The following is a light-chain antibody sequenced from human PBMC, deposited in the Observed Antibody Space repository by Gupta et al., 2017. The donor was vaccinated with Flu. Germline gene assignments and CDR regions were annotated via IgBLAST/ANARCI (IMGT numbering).Light chain of an antibody. CDR1: QHIGTY. Sequence: DIQMTQSPSSLSASVGDRVTITCRASQHIGTYLNWYQQKPGKAPKLLISRASSLDSGVPSTFSGSGAGTDFTLTISRLQPEDFTTYYCQQSYNTLYTFGQGTNLEIK. CDR2: RAS. CDR3: QQSYNTLYT. J-gene: IGKJ2*01. V-gene: IGKV1-39*01.